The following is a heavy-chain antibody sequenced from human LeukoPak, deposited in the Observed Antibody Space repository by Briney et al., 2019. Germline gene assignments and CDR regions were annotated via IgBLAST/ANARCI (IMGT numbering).Heavy chain of an antibody. CDR1: GFTFSTFS. V-gene: IGHV3-23*01. Sequence: GGSLRLSCATTGFTFSTFSMGWVRQAPGKGLEWVSAISGSGDSTSYGDSVKGRCTISRDNSNNTLYLHMNSLRAEDTALYYCISLGGRRFFDIWGQGTMVTVSS. J-gene: IGHJ3*02. CDR3: ISLGGRRFFDI. CDR2: ISGSGDST. D-gene: IGHD3-16*01.